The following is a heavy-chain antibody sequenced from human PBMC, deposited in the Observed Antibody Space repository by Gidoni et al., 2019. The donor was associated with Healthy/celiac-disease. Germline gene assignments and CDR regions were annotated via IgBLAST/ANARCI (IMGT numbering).Heavy chain of an antibody. CDR3: ANHVSGSYSLDAFDI. D-gene: IGHD1-26*01. J-gene: IGHJ3*02. V-gene: IGHV3-23*01. Sequence: EVQLLESGGGLVQPGGSLRLSCAASGFPFSSYAMRCVRQAPGKGLVWVSAISGSGGSTYYADSVKGRFTISRDNSKNTLYLQMNSLRAEDTAVYYCANHVSGSYSLDAFDIWGQGTMVTVSS. CDR1: GFPFSSYA. CDR2: ISGSGGST.